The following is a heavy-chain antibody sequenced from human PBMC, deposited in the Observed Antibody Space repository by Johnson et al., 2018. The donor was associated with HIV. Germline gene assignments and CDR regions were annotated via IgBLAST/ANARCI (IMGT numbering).Heavy chain of an antibody. Sequence: AAGGVTISDSYMSWIRQAPGKGLEWVSYIRSSNSGSTTYYADSVKGRFTVSRDNAKNSLFLQMNSLRAEDTAVYYCARRGLANAFDIWGQGTMVTVSS. CDR1: GVTISDSY. J-gene: IGHJ3*02. CDR2: IRSSNSGSTT. D-gene: IGHD3-10*01. CDR3: ARRGLANAFDI. V-gene: IGHV3-11*04.